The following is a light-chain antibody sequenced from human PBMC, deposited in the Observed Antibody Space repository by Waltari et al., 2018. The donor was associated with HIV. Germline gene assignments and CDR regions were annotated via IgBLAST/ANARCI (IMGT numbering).Light chain of an antibody. CDR3: QAWDSGTIV. V-gene: IGLV3-1*01. CDR1: NLGHKY. Sequence: SYDLTQPPSVSVSSGQTATVTCSGVNLGHKYVSWYQQRSGQSPVLVIYQDTKRPPGIPGRFCGSTSENTATLTINETQPLDEAHYSCQAWDSGTIVFGGGTSLTVL. J-gene: IGLJ3*02. CDR2: QDT.